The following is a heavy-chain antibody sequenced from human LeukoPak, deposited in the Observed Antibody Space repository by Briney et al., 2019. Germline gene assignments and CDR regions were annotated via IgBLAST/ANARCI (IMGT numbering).Heavy chain of an antibody. Sequence: GGSLRLSCAASGFTFSSYSMNWVRQAPGKGVGGVSYISSSSSTIYYADSVKGRFTISRDNAKNSLYLQMNSLRAEDTAVYYCAINGVYDSSDFQHWGQGTLVTVSS. CDR3: AINGVYDSSDFQH. J-gene: IGHJ1*01. CDR1: GFTFSSYS. V-gene: IGHV3-48*04. D-gene: IGHD3-22*01. CDR2: ISSSSSTI.